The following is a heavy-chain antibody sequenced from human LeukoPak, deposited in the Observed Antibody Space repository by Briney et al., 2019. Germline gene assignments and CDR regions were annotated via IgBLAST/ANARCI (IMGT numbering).Heavy chain of an antibody. V-gene: IGHV3-30*18. J-gene: IGHJ4*02. CDR1: GFTFSSYG. CDR2: ISYDGSNK. D-gene: IGHD6-6*01. Sequence: PGGSLRLSCAASGFTFSSYGMHWVRQAPGKGLEWVAVISYDGSNKYYADSVKGRFTISRDNSKNTLYLQMNSLRAEDTAVYYCAKSGIAARHSDYWGQGTLVTVSS. CDR3: AKSGIAARHSDY.